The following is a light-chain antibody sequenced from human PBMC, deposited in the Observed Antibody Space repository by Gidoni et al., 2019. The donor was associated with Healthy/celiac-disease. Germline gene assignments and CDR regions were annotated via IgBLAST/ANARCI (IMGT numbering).Light chain of an antibody. J-gene: IGKJ4*01. CDR3: QQRCDWPLT. V-gene: IGKV3-11*01. Sequence: EIVLTQSPATLSLSPGERATLSCWASQSVASYLAWYQQKPGQAPRLLIYDASNRATGIPARFSGSGSGTDFTLTINSLEPEDVAVYYCQQRCDWPLTFGGGTKVEIK. CDR1: QSVASY. CDR2: DAS.